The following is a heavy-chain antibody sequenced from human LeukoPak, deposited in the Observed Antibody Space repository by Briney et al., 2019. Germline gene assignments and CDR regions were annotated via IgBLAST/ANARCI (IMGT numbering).Heavy chain of an antibody. J-gene: IGHJ4*02. CDR3: AKGGLRGGTYNDDF. CDR2: ISYDGNNK. D-gene: IGHD3-16*01. V-gene: IGHV3-30*18. CDR1: GFTFSSYG. Sequence: GGSLRLSCAASGFTFSSYGIHWVRQAPGKGLGWMAVISYDGNNKYYADSVKGRFTISRDNSKNTLYLQMNSLRAEDTAVYYCAKGGLRGGTYNDDFWGQGTLVTVSS.